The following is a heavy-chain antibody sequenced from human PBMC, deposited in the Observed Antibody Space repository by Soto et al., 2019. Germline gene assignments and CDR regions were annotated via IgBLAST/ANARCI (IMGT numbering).Heavy chain of an antibody. CDR1: GGSFSGYY. J-gene: IGHJ4*02. V-gene: IGHV4-34*01. CDR2: INHSGST. D-gene: IGHD3-10*01. CDR3: AAIKHYLPDY. Sequence: SETLSLTCAVYGGSFSGYYWSWIRQPPGKGLEWIGEINHSGSTNYNPSLKSRVTISVDTSKNQFSLKLSSVTAADTAVYYCAAIKHYLPDYWGQGTLVTVSS.